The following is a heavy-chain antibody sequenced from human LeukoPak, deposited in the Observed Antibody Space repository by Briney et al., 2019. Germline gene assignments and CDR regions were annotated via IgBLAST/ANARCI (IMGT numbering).Heavy chain of an antibody. J-gene: IGHJ6*03. Sequence: PSGTLSPTCAVSGGSISSSNWWSWVRQPPGKGLEWIGEIYHSGSTNYNPSLKSRVTISVDTSKNQFSLKLSSVTAADTAVYYCARLGVLWFGELSTPYYYYYYMDVWGKGTTVTISS. CDR2: IYHSGST. V-gene: IGHV4-4*02. CDR1: GGSISSSNW. CDR3: ARLGVLWFGELSTPYYYYYYMDV. D-gene: IGHD3-10*01.